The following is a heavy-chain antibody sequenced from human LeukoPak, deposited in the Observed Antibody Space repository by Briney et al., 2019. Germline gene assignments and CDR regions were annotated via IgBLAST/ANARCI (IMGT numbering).Heavy chain of an antibody. CDR3: ARDLVTVTKGFDI. D-gene: IGHD4-17*01. J-gene: IGHJ3*02. CDR1: ADSFSSHY. Sequence: SETLSLTCAVSADSFSSHYWTWIRQPPGKGLEWIGYISYIGRTNYNPSLKSRVAISIDTSKNQFSLKLTSVTAADTAVYYCARDLVTVTKGFDIWGQGTMVSVSS. CDR2: ISYIGRT. V-gene: IGHV4-59*11.